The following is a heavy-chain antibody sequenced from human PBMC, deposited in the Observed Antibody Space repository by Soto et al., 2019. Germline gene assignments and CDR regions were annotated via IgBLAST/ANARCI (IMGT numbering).Heavy chain of an antibody. J-gene: IGHJ6*02. V-gene: IGHV1-46*01. Sequence: GASVKVSCKASGYTFTSYYMHWVRQAPGQGLEWMGIINPSGGSTSYAQKFQGRVTMTRDTSTSTVYMELSSLRSEDTAVYYCARVGGDGYNYYYGMHVWGQGTTVTVSS. CDR1: GYTFTSYY. CDR3: ARVGGDGYNYYYGMHV. D-gene: IGHD3-16*01. CDR2: INPSGGST.